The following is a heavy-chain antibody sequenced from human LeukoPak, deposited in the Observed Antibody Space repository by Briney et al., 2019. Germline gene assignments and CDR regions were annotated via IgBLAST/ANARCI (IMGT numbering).Heavy chain of an antibody. CDR2: ISRNGGRT. Sequence: GGSLRLSCAASGFTFSSYGMHWVRQAPGKGLEYVSSISRNGGRTYYANYVKGRFAISRDDSMNTLYLQMGSLRTEDMAVYYCARGSFYRPLDYWGQGTLVTVSS. V-gene: IGHV3-64*01. CDR1: GFTFSSYG. D-gene: IGHD4-11*01. J-gene: IGHJ4*02. CDR3: ARGSFYRPLDY.